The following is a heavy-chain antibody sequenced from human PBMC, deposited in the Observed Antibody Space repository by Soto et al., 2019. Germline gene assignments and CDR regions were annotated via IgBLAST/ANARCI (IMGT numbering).Heavy chain of an antibody. D-gene: IGHD6-19*01. J-gene: IGHJ4*02. CDR2: ISYDGGNK. CDR1: GFTFSSSG. V-gene: IGHV3-30*03. CDR3: ATDFSGWYGSSEYGF. Sequence: QVQLVESGGGVVQPGRSLRLSCAASGFTFSSSGIHWVRQAPGKGLEWVAVISYDGGNKYYVNSVKGRFTISRDNSKNTLYLQMNSTRTEATAVYYCATDFSGWYGSSEYGFWGQGTLVTVSS.